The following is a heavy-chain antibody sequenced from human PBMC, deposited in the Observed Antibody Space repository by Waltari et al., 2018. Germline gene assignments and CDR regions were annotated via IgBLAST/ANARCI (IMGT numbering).Heavy chain of an antibody. CDR1: GGSISSGGYS. CDR2: IYHSGST. D-gene: IGHD6-6*01. J-gene: IGHJ5*02. Sequence: QLQLQESGSGLVKPSQTLSLTCAVSGGSISSGGYSWSWIRQPPGKGLEWIGYIYHSGSTYYTPSRKMRVTISVDRSNNQFSLKLSSVTAADTAVYYCARGRVLGSIAARPANWFDPWGQGTLVTVSS. V-gene: IGHV4-30-2*01. CDR3: ARGRVLGSIAARPANWFDP.